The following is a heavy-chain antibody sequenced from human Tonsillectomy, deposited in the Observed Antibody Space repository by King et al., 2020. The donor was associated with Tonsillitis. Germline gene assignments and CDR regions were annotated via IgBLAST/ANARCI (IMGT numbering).Heavy chain of an antibody. CDR1: GFTFSSYA. CDR3: VRRDWGLSYSDY. D-gene: IGHD2-21*02. CDR2: INNNGRYT. V-gene: IGHV3-64D*06. Sequence: VQLVESGGDLVQPGGSLRLSCSASGFTFSSYALHWVRQAPGKGLDYVSAINNNGRYTFYADSVKGRFTISRDNSKNTLYLQMSSLRAEDTAVYYCVRRDWGLSYSDYWGQGTLVTVSS. J-gene: IGHJ4*02.